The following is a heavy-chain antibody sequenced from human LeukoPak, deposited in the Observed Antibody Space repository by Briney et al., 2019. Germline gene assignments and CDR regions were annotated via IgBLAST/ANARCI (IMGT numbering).Heavy chain of an antibody. CDR1: GGSISSYY. CDR3: ARQYYDILTGFDY. D-gene: IGHD3-9*01. Sequence: SETLSLTCTVSGGSISSYYWSWIRQPPGKGLEWIGYIYYSGSTNYNPSLKSRVTISVDTSKNQFSLKLSSVTAADTAVYYCARQYYDILTGFDYWGQGTLVTVSS. J-gene: IGHJ4*02. V-gene: IGHV4-59*08. CDR2: IYYSGST.